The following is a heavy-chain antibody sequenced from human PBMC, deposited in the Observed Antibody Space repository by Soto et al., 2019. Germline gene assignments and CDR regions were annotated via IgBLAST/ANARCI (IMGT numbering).Heavy chain of an antibody. CDR3: AKGGGSTVTTKPGEY. CDR1: GFTFDDYA. V-gene: IGHV3-9*01. CDR2: ISYNGGNT. Sequence: EVQLVESGGGLVQPGRSLRLSCAASGFTFDDYAMHWVRQGPGKGLEWVSGISYNGGNTGYADSVKGRFTISRDNAKNSLYLQMNSLRAEDTAFYYCAKGGGSTVTTKPGEYWGQGTLVTVSS. D-gene: IGHD4-17*01. J-gene: IGHJ4*02.